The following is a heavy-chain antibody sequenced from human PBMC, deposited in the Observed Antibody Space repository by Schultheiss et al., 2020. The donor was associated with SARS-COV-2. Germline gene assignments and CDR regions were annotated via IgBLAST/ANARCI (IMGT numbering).Heavy chain of an antibody. Sequence: SGPTLVKPTQTLTLTCTFSGFSLSTSGMCVSWIRQPPGKALEWLALIDWDDDKRYSPSLKSRITVTKDTSKNQVVLTMTNMDPVDTATYYCARISRHGYDYDYWGQGTLVTVSS. CDR3: ARISRHGYDYDY. J-gene: IGHJ4*02. CDR1: GFSLSTSGMC. CDR2: IDWDDDK. V-gene: IGHV2-5*08. D-gene: IGHD2/OR15-2a*01.